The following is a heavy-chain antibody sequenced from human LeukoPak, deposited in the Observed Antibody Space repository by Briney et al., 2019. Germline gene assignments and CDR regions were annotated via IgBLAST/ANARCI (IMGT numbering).Heavy chain of an antibody. CDR1: GFTFSSYG. CDR2: IWYDGSNK. V-gene: IGHV3-33*01. Sequence: GGSPRLSCAASGFTFSSYGMHWVRQAPGKGLEWVAVIWYDGSNKYYADSAKGRFTISRDNSKNTLYLQMNRLRAEDTAVYYCARDNHGDSSSLDYWGQGTLVTVSS. CDR3: ARDNHGDSSSLDY. J-gene: IGHJ4*02. D-gene: IGHD6-13*01.